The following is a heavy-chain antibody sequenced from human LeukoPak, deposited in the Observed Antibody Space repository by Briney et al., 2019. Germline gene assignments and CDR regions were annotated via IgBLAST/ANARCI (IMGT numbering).Heavy chain of an antibody. V-gene: IGHV4-59*12. CDR3: ARVYYDSSGFLGSAFDI. D-gene: IGHD3-22*01. CDR2: IYYSGST. J-gene: IGHJ3*02. Sequence: SETLSLTCTVSGGSISSYYWSWIRQPPGKGLEWIGYIYYSGSTYYNPSLKSRVTISVDTSKNQFSLKLSSVTAADTAVYYCARVYYDSSGFLGSAFDIWGQGTMVTVSS. CDR1: GGSISSYY.